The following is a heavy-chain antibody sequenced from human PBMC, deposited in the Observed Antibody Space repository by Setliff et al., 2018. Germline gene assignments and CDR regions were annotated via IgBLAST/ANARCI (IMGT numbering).Heavy chain of an antibody. CDR2: IIPIFGTT. CDR3: ARESVVVVTTTNYYYYIDV. V-gene: IGHV1-69*05. J-gene: IGHJ6*03. Sequence: ASVKVSCKASGGAFSNYGITWVRQAPGQELEWMGGIIPIFGTTTYAQKFLGRVTITTDESSSTGYMELSSLRSEDTAVYFCARESVVVVTTTNYYYYIDVWGEGTTVTVSS. CDR1: GGAFSNYG. D-gene: IGHD2-21*02.